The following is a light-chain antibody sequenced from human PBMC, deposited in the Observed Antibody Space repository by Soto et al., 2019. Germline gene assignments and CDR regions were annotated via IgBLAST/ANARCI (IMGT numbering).Light chain of an antibody. CDR1: QGISSY. Sequence: DIQMTQSPSSLSASVGERVTLTCRASQGISSYLAWYQQKPGKVPKLLIYAASTRQAGVPARFSGSGSGTDFTLTISSLQPEDVATYYCQKYNSAPHTFGQGTKLEIK. CDR2: AAS. CDR3: QKYNSAPHT. J-gene: IGKJ2*01. V-gene: IGKV1-27*01.